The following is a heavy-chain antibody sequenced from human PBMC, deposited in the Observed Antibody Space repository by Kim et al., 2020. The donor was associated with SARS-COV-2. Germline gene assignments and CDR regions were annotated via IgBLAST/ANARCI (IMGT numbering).Heavy chain of an antibody. J-gene: IGHJ4*02. Sequence: TGYAAPVKGRFTKSRNDSKNTLHLQMNSLETEDTGVYYCTTLISAAGRGYWGQGTLVTVSS. CDR3: TTLISAAGRGY. D-gene: IGHD6-13*01. V-gene: IGHV3-15*01. CDR2: T.